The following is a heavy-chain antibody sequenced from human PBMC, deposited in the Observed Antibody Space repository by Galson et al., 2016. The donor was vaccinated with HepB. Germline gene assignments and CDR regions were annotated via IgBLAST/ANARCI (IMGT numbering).Heavy chain of an antibody. CDR1: GGSVNNWNYY. D-gene: IGHD3-10*01. J-gene: IGHJ4*02. V-gene: IGHV4-39*01. CDR2: IYYNGIT. CDR3: AGQGRSHFDC. Sequence: SETLSLTCTVSGGSVNNWNYYWGWIRQPPGKGLECIGSIYYNGITYYNPSLKSRVTISVDTSKNHFSLKMTSVTAADTAVYYCAGQGRSHFDCWGQGTLVSVSS.